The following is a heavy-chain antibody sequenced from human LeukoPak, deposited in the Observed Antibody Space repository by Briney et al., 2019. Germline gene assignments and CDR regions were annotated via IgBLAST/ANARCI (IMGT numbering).Heavy chain of an antibody. CDR1: GFTFSSYA. CDR2: ISYDGSNK. D-gene: IGHD6-13*01. J-gene: IGHJ4*02. Sequence: GGSLRLSCAASGFTFSSYAMHWVRQAPGKGLEWVAVISYDGSNKYYADSVKGRFTISRDNSKNTLYLQMNSLRAEDTAVYYCARDPVLIAADPGPFDYWGQGTLVTVSS. V-gene: IGHV3-30*04. CDR3: ARDPVLIAADPGPFDY.